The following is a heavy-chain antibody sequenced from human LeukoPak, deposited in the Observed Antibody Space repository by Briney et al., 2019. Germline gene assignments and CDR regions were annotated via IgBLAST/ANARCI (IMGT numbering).Heavy chain of an antibody. J-gene: IGHJ5*02. D-gene: IGHD3-3*01. CDR2: IYYSGST. CDR1: GGSISSYY. V-gene: IGHV4-59*01. CDR3: ARVLPPYDFWSGYFALWFDP. Sequence: SETLSLTCTVSGGSISSYYGSGIREPPGKGLEGSGYIYYSGSTNYNPSLKSRVTISVDTSKNQFSLKLSSLTAADTAVYYCARVLPPYDFWSGYFALWFDPWGPGTLVTVSS.